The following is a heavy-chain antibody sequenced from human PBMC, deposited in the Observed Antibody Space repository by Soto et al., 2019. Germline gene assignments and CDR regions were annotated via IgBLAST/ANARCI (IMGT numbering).Heavy chain of an antibody. Sequence: SETLSLTCTVSGGSISSYYWSWIRQPPGKGLEWIGYIYYSGSTNYNPSLKGRVTISVDTSKNQFSLKLSSVTAADTAVYYCARVRSPKPSYWYFDLWGRGTLVTVSS. CDR3: ARVRSPKPSYWYFDL. CDR1: GGSISSYY. V-gene: IGHV4-59*01. J-gene: IGHJ2*01. CDR2: IYYSGST.